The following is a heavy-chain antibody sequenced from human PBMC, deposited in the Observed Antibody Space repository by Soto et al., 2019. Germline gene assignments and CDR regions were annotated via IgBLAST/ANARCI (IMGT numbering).Heavy chain of an antibody. CDR2: IWYDGSNK. D-gene: IGHD2-15*01. CDR3: ARDPYCSGGSCYSPYYYYGMDV. Sequence: GGSLRLSCAASGFTFSSYGMHWVRQAPGKGLEWVAVIWYDGSNKYYADSVKGRFTISRDNSKNTLNLQMNSLRAEDTAVYYCARDPYCSGGSCYSPYYYYGMDVWGQGTTVTVSS. J-gene: IGHJ6*02. V-gene: IGHV3-33*01. CDR1: GFTFSSYG.